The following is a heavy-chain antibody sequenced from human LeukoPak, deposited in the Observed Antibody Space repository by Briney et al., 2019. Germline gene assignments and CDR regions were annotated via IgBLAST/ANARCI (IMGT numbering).Heavy chain of an antibody. J-gene: IGHJ6*03. V-gene: IGHV3-7*01. CDR1: GFTFRTYW. CDR2: INQDGSEE. CDR3: ARQATSLNYFHNYMDV. Sequence: PGGSLRLSCAASGFTFRTYWMSWIRQAPRKGPGWVSDINQDGSEEYYVQSVKGRFTISRDNFNNTLSLQMNSLGAEDTGVYYCARQATSLNYFHNYMDVWGKGTTVVVS.